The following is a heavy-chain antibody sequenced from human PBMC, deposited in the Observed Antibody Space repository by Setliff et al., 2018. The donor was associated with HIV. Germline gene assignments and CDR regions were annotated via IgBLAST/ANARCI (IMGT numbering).Heavy chain of an antibody. CDR1: GGSISGRGSYY. CDR2: IYYTGST. V-gene: IGHV4-61*10. J-gene: IGHJ4*02. D-gene: IGHD3-16*01. CDR3: AIRSRLGGTSNFFDR. Sequence: SETLSLTCSVTGGSISGRGSYYWTWIRQPAGKGLEWIGAIYYTGSTYYNPSLRSRVTISGDMSKKQFSLKLSSVTAADTAVYYCAIRSRLGGTSNFFDRWGQGTLVTVSS.